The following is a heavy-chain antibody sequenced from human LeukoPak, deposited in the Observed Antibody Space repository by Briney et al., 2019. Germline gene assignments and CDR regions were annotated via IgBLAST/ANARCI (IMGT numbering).Heavy chain of an antibody. CDR1: GFTFSSYG. CDR3: ARDYNWGGFDY. V-gene: IGHV3-33*01. J-gene: IGHJ4*02. Sequence: PGGSLSLSCAASGFTFSSYGMHWVRQAPGRGLEWVAVIWYDGSNKYYADSVKGRFTISRDSSKNTLYLQMNSLRAEDTAVYYCARDYNWGGFDYWGQGTLVTVSS. D-gene: IGHD1-20*01. CDR2: IWYDGSNK.